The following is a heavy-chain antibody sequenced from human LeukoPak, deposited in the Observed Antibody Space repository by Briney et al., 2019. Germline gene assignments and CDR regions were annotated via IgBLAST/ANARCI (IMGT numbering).Heavy chain of an antibody. CDR1: GILVSSNY. J-gene: IGHJ3*02. D-gene: IGHD4-23*01. Sequence: GGSLRLSCVASGILVSSNYMSWVRQAPGKGPVWVSRVGTDGSSAAYADHVKGRFTISRDNAKNTLYLQMNSLRVEDTAVYYCARDKYGGNSNAFDIWGQGTLVTVSS. CDR2: VGTDGSSA. CDR3: ARDKYGGNSNAFDI. V-gene: IGHV3-74*01.